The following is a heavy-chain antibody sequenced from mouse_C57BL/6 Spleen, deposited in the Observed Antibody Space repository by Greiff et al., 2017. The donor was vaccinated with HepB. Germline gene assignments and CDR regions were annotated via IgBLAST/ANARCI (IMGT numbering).Heavy chain of an antibody. CDR2: IDPEDGDT. Sequence: EVQLQQSGAELVRPGASVKLSCTASGFNIKDYYMHWVKQRPEQGLEWIGRIDPEDGDTEYAPKFQGKATMTADTSSNTAYLQLSSLTSEDTAVYYCTTAGQFITTVVPHWYFDVWGTGTTVTVSS. CDR3: TTAGQFITTVVPHWYFDV. J-gene: IGHJ1*03. V-gene: IGHV14-1*01. CDR1: GFNIKDYY. D-gene: IGHD1-1*01.